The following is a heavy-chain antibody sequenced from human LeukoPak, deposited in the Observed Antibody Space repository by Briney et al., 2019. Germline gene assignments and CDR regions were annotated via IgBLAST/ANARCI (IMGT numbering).Heavy chain of an antibody. D-gene: IGHD5/OR15-5a*01. CDR1: GYFLAAYY. CDR3: ARDVYRFLRYHFDV. Sequence: ASVKVSCKASGYFLAAYYMHWVRLAPGQGLEWMGWINPTSGGANYAQKFQGRVTLTRNTSLSTVYMEINGLQFDDSAVYFCARDVYRFLRYHFDVWGQGTAVSVFS. CDR2: INPTSGGA. J-gene: IGHJ4*02. V-gene: IGHV1-2*02.